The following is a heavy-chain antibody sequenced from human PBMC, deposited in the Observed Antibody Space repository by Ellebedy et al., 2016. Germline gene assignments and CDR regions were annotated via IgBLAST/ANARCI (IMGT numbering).Heavy chain of an antibody. CDR2: IHPTAGSA. J-gene: IGHJ4*02. V-gene: IGHV1-46*01. CDR1: GYTFADYS. CDR3: ARGIGSGYPNYFDH. Sequence: ASVKVSCXASGYTFADYSLHWIRQAPGQGLEWIGIIHPTAGSAGFAQKFQGRVTLTRDISTSTIYMELGSLRSEDTTVYFCARGIGSGYPNYFDHWGQGTLVTVSS. D-gene: IGHD3-22*01.